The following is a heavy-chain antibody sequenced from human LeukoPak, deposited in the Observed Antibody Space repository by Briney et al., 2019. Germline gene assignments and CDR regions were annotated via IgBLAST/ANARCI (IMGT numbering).Heavy chain of an antibody. V-gene: IGHV4-39*01. CDR1: GGSISSSSYY. J-gene: IGHJ6*03. D-gene: IGHD6-19*01. CDR3: ARGYSSGWYHYYYYYMDV. Sequence: SETLSLTCTVSGGSISSSSYYWGWIRQPPGKGLEWIGSIYYSGSTYYNPSLKSRVTISVDTSKNQFSLKLSSVTAADTAVYYCARGYSSGWYHYYYYYMDVWGKGTTVTISS. CDR2: IYYSGST.